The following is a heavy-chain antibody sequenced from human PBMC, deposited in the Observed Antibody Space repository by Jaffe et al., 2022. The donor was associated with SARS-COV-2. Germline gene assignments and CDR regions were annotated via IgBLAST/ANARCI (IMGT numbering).Heavy chain of an antibody. CDR3: ARDSKGLDV. V-gene: IGHV4-4*07. CDR1: GGSISVFH. CDR2: ISTTGST. J-gene: IGHJ6*02. Sequence: QVQLQESGPGLVKPSETLSLTCSVSGGSISVFHWSWIRQSAGKGLEWIGRISTTGSTSYNPSLKSRVTVSVDTSKNQLSLKLSSVTAADTAVYYCARDSKGLDVWGQGTTVTVSS.